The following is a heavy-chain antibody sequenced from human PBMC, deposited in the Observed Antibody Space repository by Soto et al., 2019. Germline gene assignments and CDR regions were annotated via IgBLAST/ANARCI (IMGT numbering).Heavy chain of an antibody. J-gene: IGHJ4*02. V-gene: IGHV1-3*01. D-gene: IGHD6-13*01. CDR1: GYTFTSYA. Sequence: ASAKVCCKDSGYTFTSYAMHWVRPAPGQRLEWMGWINAGNGNTKYSQKFQGRVTITRDTSASTAYMELSSLRSEDTAVYYCAREVHSSSSRAYFDYWGQGTLVTVSS. CDR2: INAGNGNT. CDR3: AREVHSSSSRAYFDY.